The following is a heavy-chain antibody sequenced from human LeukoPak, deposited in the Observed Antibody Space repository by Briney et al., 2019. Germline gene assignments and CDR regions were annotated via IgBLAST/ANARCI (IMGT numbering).Heavy chain of an antibody. V-gene: IGHV3-7*01. CDR2: IKQDGSEK. CDR3: ARDLCSWIQLCPLDY. CDR1: GFTFSSYW. Sequence: GGSLRLSCAASGFTFSSYWMSWVRQAPGKGLEWVANIKQDGSEKYYVDSVKGRFTISRDNAKNSLYLQMNSLRAEDTAVYYCARDLCSWIQLCPLDYWGQGTLVTASS. J-gene: IGHJ4*02. D-gene: IGHD5-18*01.